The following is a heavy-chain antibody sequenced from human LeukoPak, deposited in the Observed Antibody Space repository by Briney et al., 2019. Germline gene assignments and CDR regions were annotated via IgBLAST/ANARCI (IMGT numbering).Heavy chain of an antibody. CDR1: GFTFSTYS. V-gene: IGHV3-48*01. D-gene: IGHD2-21*01. Sequence: GGSLRLSCAASGFTFSTYSMNWVRQAPGKGLEWVSYISSGSNTIYYADSVKGRFTVSRDNAKNSLYLQMNSLRAEDTAVYYCARGFALIPYFDYWGQGTLVTVSS. CDR3: ARGFALIPYFDY. CDR2: ISSGSNTI. J-gene: IGHJ4*02.